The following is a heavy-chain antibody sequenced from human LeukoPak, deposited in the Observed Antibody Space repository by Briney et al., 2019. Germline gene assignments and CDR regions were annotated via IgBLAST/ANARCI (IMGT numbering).Heavy chain of an antibody. CDR2: VHYSGST. J-gene: IGHJ4*02. V-gene: IGHV4-59*01. CDR3: ARQIASAGTAGFDF. CDR1: GGSISGFY. D-gene: IGHD6-13*01. Sequence: KPSETLSLTCTVSGGSISGFYWSWIRQPPGKGLEWIGYVHYSGSTTYNPSLKSRVTISLDTSENQFSLNLNSVTAADTAVYYCARQIASAGTAGFDFWGQGALVTVSS.